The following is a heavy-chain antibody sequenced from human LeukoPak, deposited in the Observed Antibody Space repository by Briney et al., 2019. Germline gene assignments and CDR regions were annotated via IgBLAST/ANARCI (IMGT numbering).Heavy chain of an antibody. CDR1: GGSISSYY. D-gene: IGHD3-3*01. CDR3: ASGLSGLSGVAL. Sequence: SETLSLTCTVSGGSISSYYWRWIRQPPGKGLEWIGHIYYSGSTNYNPSLMRRVTISVDTSKNQFSLKLSSVTAADTAVYYCASGLSGLSGVALWGQGTLVSVSS. J-gene: IGHJ4*02. CDR2: IYYSGST. V-gene: IGHV4-59*01.